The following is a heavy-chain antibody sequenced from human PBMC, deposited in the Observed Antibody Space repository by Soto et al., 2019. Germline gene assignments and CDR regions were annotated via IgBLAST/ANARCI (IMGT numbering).Heavy chain of an antibody. V-gene: IGHV3-30-3*01. CDR3: AAAYPFLEWSYGMDV. D-gene: IGHD3-3*02. CDR2: ISYDGSNK. CDR1: GFTFSSYA. Sequence: LRLSCAASGFTFSSYAMHWVRQAPGKGLEWVAVISYDGSNKYYADSVKGRFTISRDNSENTLYLQMNSLRAEDTAVYYCAAAYPFLEWSYGMDVWGQGTTVTVSS. J-gene: IGHJ6*02.